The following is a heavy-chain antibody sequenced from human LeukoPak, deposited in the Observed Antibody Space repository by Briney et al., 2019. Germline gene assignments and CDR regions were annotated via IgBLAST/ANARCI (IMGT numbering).Heavy chain of an antibody. J-gene: IGHJ4*02. CDR3: ARDVHELLLHDY. V-gene: IGHV1-18*01. D-gene: IGHD1-26*01. Sequence: ASVKVSCKASGYTFTSYGISWVRQAPGQGREWMGWISAYNGNANYAQKLQGRVTMTTDTSTSTAYMELRSLRSDDTAVYYCARDVHELLLHDYWGQGTLVTVSS. CDR2: ISAYNGNA. CDR1: GYTFTSYG.